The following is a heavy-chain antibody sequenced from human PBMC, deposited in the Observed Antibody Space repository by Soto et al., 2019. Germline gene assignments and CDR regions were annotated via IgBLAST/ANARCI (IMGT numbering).Heavy chain of an antibody. CDR3: AKDMAFEAVAGPLDY. V-gene: IGHV3-9*01. J-gene: IGHJ4*02. CDR1: GFTFDDYA. D-gene: IGHD6-19*01. Sequence: EVQLVESGGGLVQPGRSLRLSCAASGFTFDDYAMHWVRQAPGKGLEWVSGISWNSGSIGYADSVKGRFTISRDNAKNSLYLQIQSLRAEDTALYYCAKDMAFEAVAGPLDYWGQGTLVTVSS. CDR2: ISWNSGSI.